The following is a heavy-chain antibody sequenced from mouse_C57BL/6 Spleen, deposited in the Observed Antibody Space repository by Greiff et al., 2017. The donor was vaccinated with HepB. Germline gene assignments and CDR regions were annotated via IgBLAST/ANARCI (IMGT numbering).Heavy chain of an antibody. D-gene: IGHD1-1*01. V-gene: IGHV1-52*01. CDR1: GYTFTSYW. CDR2: IDPSDSET. Sequence: VQLQQSGAELVRPGSSVKLSCKASGYTFTSYWMHWVKQRPIQGLEWIGNIDPSDSETHYNQKFKDKATLTVDKSSSTAYMQLSSLTSEDSAVYSCARSDYYGSRGFAYWGQGTLVTVSA. CDR3: ARSDYYGSRGFAY. J-gene: IGHJ3*01.